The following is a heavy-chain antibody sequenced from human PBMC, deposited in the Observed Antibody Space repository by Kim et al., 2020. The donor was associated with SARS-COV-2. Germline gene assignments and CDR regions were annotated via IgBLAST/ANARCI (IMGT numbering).Heavy chain of an antibody. V-gene: IGHV1-69*05. CDR3: ERELNDILTGYQNGFDP. CDR1: GGTFSSYA. D-gene: IGHD3-9*01. J-gene: IGHJ5*02. Sequence: SVKVSCKASGGTFSSYAISWVRQAPGQGLEWMGWIIPLFGTANYAQKFQGRVTITTDASTSTAYMDLSSLRSEETAGYYCERELNDILTGYQNGFDPWGQGTLVTVSS. CDR2: IIPLFGTA.